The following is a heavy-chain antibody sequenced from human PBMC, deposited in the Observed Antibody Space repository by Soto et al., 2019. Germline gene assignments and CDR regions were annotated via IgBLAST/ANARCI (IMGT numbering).Heavy chain of an antibody. V-gene: IGHV4-31*01. CDR2: IYYSGST. D-gene: IGHD3-22*01. J-gene: IGHJ4*02. CDR3: ARLDSSGYYFGYYFDX. Sequence: PLSLTCPVSGGSISSGGYYWSWIRQHPGKGLEFIGYIYYSGSTYYNPSLKSLVTISVDTSNNQFSLKLSSVTAADTAVYYCARLDSSGYYFGYYFDXWGQGTLVTVSX. CDR1: GGSISSGGYY.